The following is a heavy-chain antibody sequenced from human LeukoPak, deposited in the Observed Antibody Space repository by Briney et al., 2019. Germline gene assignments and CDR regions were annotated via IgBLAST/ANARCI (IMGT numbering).Heavy chain of an antibody. CDR1: GGSISSYY. CDR2: ISGSGGST. V-gene: IGHV3-23*01. Sequence: PSETLSLTCTVSGGSISSYYWSWVRQAPGKGLEWVSAISGSGGSTYYADSVKGRFTISRDNSKNTLYLQMNSLRAEDTAVYYCARGADIAVAGTRFDYWGQGTLVTVSS. CDR3: ARGADIAVAGTRFDY. J-gene: IGHJ4*02. D-gene: IGHD6-19*01.